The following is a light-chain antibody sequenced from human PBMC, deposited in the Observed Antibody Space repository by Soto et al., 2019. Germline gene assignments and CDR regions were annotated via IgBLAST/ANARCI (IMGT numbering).Light chain of an antibody. CDR1: SSSIGAGYE. CDR3: QSYDSSLSGSV. J-gene: IGLJ2*01. Sequence: QSVLTQPPSVSGAPGQRVTISCSGTSSSIGAGYEVHWYHQLPGTAPKLVVSGNGNRPSGVPDRLSASKSGTSASLAITGLQAEDEGHYYCQSYDSSLSGSVFGGGTKVTVL. V-gene: IGLV1-40*01. CDR2: GNG.